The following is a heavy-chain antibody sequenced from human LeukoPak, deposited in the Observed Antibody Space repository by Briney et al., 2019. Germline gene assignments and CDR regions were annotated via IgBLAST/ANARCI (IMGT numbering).Heavy chain of an antibody. D-gene: IGHD3-9*01. CDR3: ARAGYDILTAYYYYMDV. CDR1: GGSISSYY. CDR2: IYYSGST. J-gene: IGHJ6*03. Sequence: PSETLSLTCTVSGGSISSYYWSWIRQPPGKGLEWIGYIYYSGSTNYNPSLKSRVTISVDTSKNQFSLKLSSVTAADTAVYYCARAGYDILTAYYYYMDVWGKGTTVTVSS. V-gene: IGHV4-59*12.